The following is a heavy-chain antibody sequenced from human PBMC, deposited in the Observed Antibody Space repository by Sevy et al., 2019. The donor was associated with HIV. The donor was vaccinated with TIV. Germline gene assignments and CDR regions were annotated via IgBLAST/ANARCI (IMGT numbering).Heavy chain of an antibody. Sequence: GGSLRLSCAASGFDFSDYYMNWIRQTPGKGLEWISYISVRSSAKYYTDSVKGRFAISRDNARNSLYLQMNSLRVEDTAVYFCVGRRYSPAYSWSYHFDYWAQGALVTVSS. CDR3: VGRRYSPAYSWSYHFDY. D-gene: IGHD3-16*01. CDR1: GFDFSDYY. V-gene: IGHV3-11*01. J-gene: IGHJ4*02. CDR2: ISVRSSAK.